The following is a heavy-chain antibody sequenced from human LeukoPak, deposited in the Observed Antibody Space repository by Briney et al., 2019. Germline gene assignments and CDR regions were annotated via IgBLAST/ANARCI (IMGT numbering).Heavy chain of an antibody. CDR2: ISYDGSNK. Sequence: GGSLRLSCAASGFTFSSYGMHWVRQAPGKGLEWVAVISYDGSNKYYADSVKGRFTISRDNSKNTLYLQMNSLRAEDTAVYYCAKGRRRYIVVVPAAEVYFQHWGQGTLVTVSS. CDR3: AKGRRRYIVVVPAAEVYFQH. V-gene: IGHV3-30*18. J-gene: IGHJ1*01. CDR1: GFTFSSYG. D-gene: IGHD2-2*01.